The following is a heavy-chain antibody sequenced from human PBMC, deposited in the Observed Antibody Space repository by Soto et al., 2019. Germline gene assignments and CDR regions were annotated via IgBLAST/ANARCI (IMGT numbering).Heavy chain of an antibody. V-gene: IGHV3-72*01. CDR2: TTNRAKSYTA. D-gene: IGHD3-22*01. J-gene: IGHJ4*02. CDR3: AREGDSSGPDFDY. CDR1: GFTFSDHY. Sequence: RLSCAGSGFTFSDHYIDWVRQAPGKGLEWVGRTTNRAKSYTAEYAASVKGRFTISRDDSHMYLQMDSLKTEDTAVYYCAREGDSSGPDFDYWGQGTLVTVSS.